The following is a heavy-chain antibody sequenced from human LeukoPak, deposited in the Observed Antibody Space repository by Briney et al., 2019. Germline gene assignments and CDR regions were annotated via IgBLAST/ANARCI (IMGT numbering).Heavy chain of an antibody. CDR2: ISSSSSYI. CDR3: ARARRHLVQPGFDP. Sequence: GGSLRLSCAASGFTFSSYSMNWVRQAPGKGLEWVSSISSSSSYIYYADSVKGRFTISRDDAKNSLYLQMDSLRAEDTAVYFCARARRHLVQPGFDPWGQGTLVTVSS. CDR1: GFTFSSYS. D-gene: IGHD6-13*01. V-gene: IGHV3-21*01. J-gene: IGHJ5*02.